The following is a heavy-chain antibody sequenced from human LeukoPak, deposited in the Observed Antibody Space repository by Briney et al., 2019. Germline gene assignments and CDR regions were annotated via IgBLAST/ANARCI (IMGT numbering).Heavy chain of an antibody. V-gene: IGHV4-34*01. CDR1: GGSFSGYY. Sequence: SETLSLTCAVYGGSFSGYYWSWIRQPPGKGLEWIGEINHSGSTNYNPSLKSRVTISVDTSKNQFSLKLSSVTAADTAVYYCARGSSSRPYYFDYWGQGTLVTVSS. CDR2: INHSGST. CDR3: ARGSSSRPYYFDY. J-gene: IGHJ4*02. D-gene: IGHD6-13*01.